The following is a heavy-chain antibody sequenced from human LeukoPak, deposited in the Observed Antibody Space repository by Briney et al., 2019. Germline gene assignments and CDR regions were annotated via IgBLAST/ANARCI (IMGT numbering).Heavy chain of an antibody. J-gene: IGHJ6*04. CDR2: FYTSGST. V-gene: IGHV4-61*02. Sequence: PSQTLSLTCSVSGGSVSSGRYYWTWIRQPAGKGLEWIGRFYTSGSTNYNPSLESRATISIDTSKNQFSLKLSSVTAADTAVYYCARETTLGPTSRMDVWGKGTTVTVSS. D-gene: IGHD1-26*01. CDR3: ARETTLGPTSRMDV. CDR1: GGSVSSGRYY.